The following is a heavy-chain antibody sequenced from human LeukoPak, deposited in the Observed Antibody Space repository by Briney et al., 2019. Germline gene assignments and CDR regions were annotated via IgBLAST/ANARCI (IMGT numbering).Heavy chain of an antibody. Sequence: GGSLRLSCAASTFSFSDYYMSWIRQAPGKGLEWVSSITASSTAIYSADSVKGRFTISRDNAKNSLYLQMNSLRAEDTAVYYCASAGGYDYWGQGTLVTVSS. J-gene: IGHJ4*02. CDR2: ITASSTAI. D-gene: IGHD3-10*01. CDR1: TFSFSDYY. CDR3: ASAGGYDY. V-gene: IGHV3-11*04.